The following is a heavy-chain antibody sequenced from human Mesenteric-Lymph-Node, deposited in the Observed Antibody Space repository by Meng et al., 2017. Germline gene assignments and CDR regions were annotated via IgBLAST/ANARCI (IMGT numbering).Heavy chain of an antibody. J-gene: IGHJ4*02. Sequence: QGQLVQSGGEVKKPGSSVKASCKASGGTFSSYAISWVRQAPGQGLEWMGGIIPIFGTANYAQKFQGRVTITADKSTSTAYMELSSLRSEDTAVYYCARDHDYVWGSQDYWGQGTLVTASS. D-gene: IGHD3-16*01. V-gene: IGHV1-69*06. CDR1: GGTFSSYA. CDR2: IIPIFGTA. CDR3: ARDHDYVWGSQDY.